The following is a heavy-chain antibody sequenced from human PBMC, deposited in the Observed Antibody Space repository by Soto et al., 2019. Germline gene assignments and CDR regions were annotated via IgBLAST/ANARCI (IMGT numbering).Heavy chain of an antibody. J-gene: IGHJ6*02. Sequence: GGSLRLSCSASGFTFSSYAMSWVRQAPGKGLEWVSAISGSGGSTYYADSVKGRFTISRDNSKNTLYLQMNSLRAEDTAVYYCAKSTAPAGYSFSYGMYVWGQGT. D-gene: IGHD2-2*01. CDR3: AKSTAPAGYSFSYGMYV. CDR2: ISGSGGST. V-gene: IGHV3-23*01. CDR1: GFTFSSYA.